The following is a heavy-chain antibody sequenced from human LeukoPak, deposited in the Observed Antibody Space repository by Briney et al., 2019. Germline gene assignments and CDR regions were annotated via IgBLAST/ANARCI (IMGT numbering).Heavy chain of an antibody. V-gene: IGHV4-31*11. D-gene: IGHD3/OR15-3a*01. CDR1: GGSISSGGYY. CDR2: IYYSGST. J-gene: IGHJ4*02. Sequence: SQTLSLTCAVSGGSISSGGYYWSWIRQHPGKGLEWIGYIYYSGSTYYNPSLKSRVTISVDTSKNQFSLKLSSVTAADTAVYYCARGMDSWIFDYWGQGTLVTVSS. CDR3: ARGMDSWIFDY.